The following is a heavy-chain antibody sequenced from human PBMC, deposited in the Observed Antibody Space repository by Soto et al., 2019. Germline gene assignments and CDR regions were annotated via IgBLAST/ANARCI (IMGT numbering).Heavy chain of an antibody. J-gene: IGHJ6*02. D-gene: IGHD2-2*01. Sequence: QVQLVQSGAEVKKPGSSVKVSCKASGGTFGSYAISWVRQAPGQGLEWMGGIIPIPGTANYAQKFQGRDTIAADESTRPAYMELSSLRSEDTAVYYCARSQGSSTSLEIYFYYCYGMDVWGQGTTVTVSS. CDR3: ARSQGSSTSLEIYFYYCYGMDV. CDR2: IIPIPGTA. CDR1: GGTFGSYA. V-gene: IGHV1-69*01.